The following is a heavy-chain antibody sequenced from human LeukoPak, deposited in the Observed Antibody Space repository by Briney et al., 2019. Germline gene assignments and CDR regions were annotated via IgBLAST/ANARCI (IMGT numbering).Heavy chain of an antibody. D-gene: IGHD3-10*01. Sequence: SETLSLTCTVSGGSISSYYWSWIRQPPGKGLEWIGYIYYSGSTNYNPSLKRRGIISVATSKNQFSLRMRSVPAADPAVYYCARAVRITMVRGVDYLFDYWGQGTLVTVSS. CDR2: IYYSGST. CDR1: GGSISSYY. V-gene: IGHV4-59*01. CDR3: ARAVRITMVRGVDYLFDY. J-gene: IGHJ4*02.